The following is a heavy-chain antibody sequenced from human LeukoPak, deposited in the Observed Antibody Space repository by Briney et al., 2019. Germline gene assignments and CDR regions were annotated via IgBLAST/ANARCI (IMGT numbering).Heavy chain of an antibody. Sequence: PGGSLTLSCSASGFTLSIFLMHYVRPATGKALVWVSRIKSDGSTTTYADCVKGRFTISRDNAKNTLYLQMNSLRAEDTAVYYCARVVDTHFDYWGQGTLVTVSS. V-gene: IGHV3-74*01. CDR3: ARVVDTHFDY. CDR2: IKSDGSTT. D-gene: IGHD5-18*01. CDR1: GFTLSIFL. J-gene: IGHJ4*02.